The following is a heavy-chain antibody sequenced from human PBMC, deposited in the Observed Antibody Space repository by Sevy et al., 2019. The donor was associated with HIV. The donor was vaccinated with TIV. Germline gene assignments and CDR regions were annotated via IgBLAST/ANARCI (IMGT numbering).Heavy chain of an antibody. V-gene: IGHV3-30*02. D-gene: IGHD2-2*01. CDR2: IRFDGTIQ. CDR1: GFTFSTYG. Sequence: GGSLRLSCAASGFTFSTYGMHWVRQAPGKGLEWVAFIRFDGTIQYYTDSVKGRLTISRDNSKNTLYLQMNSLRAEDTVGYFCAKVLHIVVVPAAIDYYYGMDVWGQGTTVTVSS. J-gene: IGHJ6*02. CDR3: AKVLHIVVVPAAIDYYYGMDV.